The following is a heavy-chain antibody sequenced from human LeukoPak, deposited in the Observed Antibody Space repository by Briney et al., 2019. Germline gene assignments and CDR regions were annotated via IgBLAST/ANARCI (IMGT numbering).Heavy chain of an antibody. CDR2: MKPNSGNT. CDR1: GYTFTSYD. J-gene: IGHJ4*02. D-gene: IGHD2-15*01. Sequence: GASVKVSCKASGYTFTSYDINWVRQATGQGLEWMGWMKPNSGNTGYAQKFQGRVTMTRNTSISTAYMELSSLRSEGTAVYYCARGDVVVVAATPDLDYWGQGTLVTVSS. CDR3: ARGDVVVVAATPDLDY. V-gene: IGHV1-8*01.